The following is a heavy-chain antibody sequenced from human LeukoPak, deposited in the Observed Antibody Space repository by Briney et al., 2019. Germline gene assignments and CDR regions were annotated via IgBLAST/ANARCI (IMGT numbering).Heavy chain of an antibody. CDR2: ISPGDSDT. CDR1: GYNFTNYW. V-gene: IGHV5-51*01. J-gene: IGHJ4*02. CDR3: ARPGGRGTYSYVSFDY. Sequence: GESLKISCKGPGYNFTNYWIAWVRQMLGKGLEWMGIISPGDSDTKYSTSFQGQVTISADKSIGSAYLQWSSLNASDTALYYCARPGGRGTYSYVSFDYWGQGTLVTVSS. D-gene: IGHD3-16*02.